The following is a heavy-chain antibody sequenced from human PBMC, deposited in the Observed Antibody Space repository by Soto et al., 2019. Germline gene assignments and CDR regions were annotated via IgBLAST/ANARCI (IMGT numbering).Heavy chain of an antibody. Sequence: PSETLSLTCTVSDVSVSSSYWTWIRQPPGKGLEWIGYIYYSGTTNYNPSLKSRVTISVDTSKNQFSLKLSSVTAADTAVYYCARGKYSGSYYDWFDPWGQGTLVTV. V-gene: IGHV4-59*02. D-gene: IGHD1-26*01. J-gene: IGHJ5*02. CDR3: ARGKYSGSYYDWFDP. CDR2: IYYSGTT. CDR1: DVSVSSSY.